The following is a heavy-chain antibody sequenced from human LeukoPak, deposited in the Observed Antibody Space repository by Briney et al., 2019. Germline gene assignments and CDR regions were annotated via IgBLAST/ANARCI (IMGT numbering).Heavy chain of an antibody. CDR3: ARDPLGYCSSTSCRDYYYGMDV. J-gene: IGHJ6*02. Sequence: ASVKVSCKASGYTFTSYGISWVRQAPGQGLEWMGWISAYNGNTNYAQKLQGRVTMTTDTSTSTAYMELRSLRSDDTAVYYCARDPLGYCSSTSCRDYYYGMDVWGQGTTVTVSS. CDR1: GYTFTSYG. V-gene: IGHV1-18*01. CDR2: ISAYNGNT. D-gene: IGHD2-2*01.